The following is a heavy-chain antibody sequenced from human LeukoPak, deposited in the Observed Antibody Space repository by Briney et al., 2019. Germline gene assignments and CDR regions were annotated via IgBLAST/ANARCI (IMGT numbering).Heavy chain of an antibody. V-gene: IGHV4-59*01. J-gene: IGHJ3*02. CDR2: IYYSGST. Sequence: PSETLSLTCTVSGGFISSYYWSWIRQPPGKGLEWIGYIYYSGSTNYNPSLKSRVTISVDTSKNQFSLKLSSVTAADTAVYYCARVVRGGYSYGPRLAFDIWGQGTMVTVSS. CDR3: ARVVRGGYSYGPRLAFDI. D-gene: IGHD5-18*01. CDR1: GGFISSYY.